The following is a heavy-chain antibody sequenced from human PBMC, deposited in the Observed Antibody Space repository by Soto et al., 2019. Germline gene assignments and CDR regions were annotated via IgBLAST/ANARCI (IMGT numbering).Heavy chain of an antibody. J-gene: IGHJ4*02. V-gene: IGHV1-69*13. D-gene: IGHD3-10*02. CDR3: AINEGRDVSTFDY. CDR2: IIPIFGTA. CDR1: GGIFTRYD. Sequence: ASVKVSCKASGGIFTRYDIRWVRQAPGQGLEWMGAIIPIFGTANYAQKFQGRVTITADATTSTAYMELSSLRSEDTAMYYCAINEGRDVSTFDYWGQGTLVT.